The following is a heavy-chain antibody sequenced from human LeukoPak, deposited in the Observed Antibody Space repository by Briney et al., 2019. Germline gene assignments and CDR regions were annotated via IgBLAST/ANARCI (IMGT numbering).Heavy chain of an antibody. CDR1: GFTFSSYA. CDR3: AREWELPNFDY. J-gene: IGHJ4*02. Sequence: PGGSLRLSCAASGFTFSSYAMHWVRQAPGKGLEWVAVISHDGSNKYYADSVKGRFTISRDNSKNTLYLQMNSLRAEDTAVYYCAREWELPNFDYWGQGTLVTVSS. CDR2: ISHDGSNK. D-gene: IGHD1-26*01. V-gene: IGHV3-30-3*01.